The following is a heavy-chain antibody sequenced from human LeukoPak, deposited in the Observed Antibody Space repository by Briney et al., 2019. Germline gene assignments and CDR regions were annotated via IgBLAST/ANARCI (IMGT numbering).Heavy chain of an antibody. V-gene: IGHV3-53*01. CDR1: GFTVSSNY. Sequence: GGSLRLSCAASGFTVSSNYMSWVRQAPGKGLEWVSVIYSGGSTYYAGSVKGRFTISRDNSKNTLYLQMNSLRAEDTAVYYCARGWPTQWLAPNFDYWGQGTLVTVSS. CDR2: IYSGGST. D-gene: IGHD6-19*01. CDR3: ARGWPTQWLAPNFDY. J-gene: IGHJ4*02.